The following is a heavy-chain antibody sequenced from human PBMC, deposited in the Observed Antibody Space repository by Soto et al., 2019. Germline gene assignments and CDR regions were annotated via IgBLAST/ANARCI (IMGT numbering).Heavy chain of an antibody. CDR3: ARYTSASDV. CDR2: INAGSGNT. Sequence: QVQLVQSGAEVKKPGASVKVSCKASGYTFTSYAMHWVRQAPGQRLEWMGWINAGSGNTNYSQKFQGRVTITRDTSASTAYMELSSLRSDDTGFDYWARYTSASDVWCHWTSVTDSS. J-gene: IGHJ6*02. D-gene: IGHD2-2*02. CDR1: GYTFTSYA. V-gene: IGHV1-3*01.